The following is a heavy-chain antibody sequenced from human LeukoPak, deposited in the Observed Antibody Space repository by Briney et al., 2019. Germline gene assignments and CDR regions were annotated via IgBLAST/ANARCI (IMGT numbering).Heavy chain of an antibody. J-gene: IGHJ4*02. V-gene: IGHV3-7*01. CDR2: IKQDGNKK. D-gene: IGHD1-7*01. CDR3: ARDGDYDWNYRSGFDY. CDR1: GFTFNSYW. Sequence: GGSLRLSCAASGFTFNSYWMAWVRQAPGKGLEWVANIKQDGNKKYYVDSVKGRFTISRDNAKNSLYLQTNSLRVEDTAVYYCARDGDYDWNYRSGFDYWGQGTLVTVSS.